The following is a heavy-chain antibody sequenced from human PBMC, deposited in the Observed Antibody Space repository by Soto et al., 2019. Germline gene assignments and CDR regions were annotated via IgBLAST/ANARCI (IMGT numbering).Heavy chain of an antibody. Sequence: EVQLLESGGGLVQPGGSLRLSCAASRLIFSSHAMSWVRQAPGKGLEWVSGISGSGGSTYYTDSVKGRFTISRDNSKNTLVLHMNSLGAGDTGLYYCAEGGGGGVLESFHIWGQGTMVTVSS. CDR3: AEGGGGGVLESFHI. D-gene: IGHD3-16*01. J-gene: IGHJ3*02. CDR2: ISGSGGST. CDR1: RLIFSSHA. V-gene: IGHV3-23*01.